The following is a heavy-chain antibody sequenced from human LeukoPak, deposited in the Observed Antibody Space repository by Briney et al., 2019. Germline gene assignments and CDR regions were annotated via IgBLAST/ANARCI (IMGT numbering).Heavy chain of an antibody. Sequence: GGSLRLSCAASGFTFSSYAMSWVRQAPGKGLEWVSAISGSGGSTYYADSVKGRFTISRDNSKNTLYLQMNSLRAEDTAVYYCAKDRVKWELLYLDAFDFWGQGTVVTVSS. D-gene: IGHD1-26*01. CDR1: GFTFSSYA. J-gene: IGHJ3*01. CDR2: ISGSGGST. V-gene: IGHV3-23*01. CDR3: AKDRVKWELLYLDAFDF.